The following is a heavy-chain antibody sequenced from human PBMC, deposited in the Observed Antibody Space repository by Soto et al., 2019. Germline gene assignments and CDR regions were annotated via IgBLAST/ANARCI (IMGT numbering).Heavy chain of an antibody. J-gene: IGHJ3*02. CDR1: GGSIISYY. D-gene: IGHD3-10*01. Sequence: PSETLSLTCTVSGGSIISYYWSWIRQRPGKGLEWMGYIYYRGSTNYNPSPKSRVTISVDTSKTHFSLKLSSVTDADTAVYYCATVWGGAFDIWGQGTMVTVSS. CDR3: ATVWGGAFDI. V-gene: IGHV4-59*01. CDR2: IYYRGST.